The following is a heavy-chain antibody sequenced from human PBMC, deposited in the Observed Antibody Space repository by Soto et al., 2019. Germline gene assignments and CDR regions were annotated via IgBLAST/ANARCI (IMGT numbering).Heavy chain of an antibody. D-gene: IGHD6-13*01. CDR1: GFTFSSYA. V-gene: IGHV3-30-3*01. CDR2: ISYDGSNK. CDR3: ARDLYSSSNYYYYGMDV. Sequence: GSLRLSCAASGFTFSSYAMHWVRQAPGKGLEWVAVISYDGSNKYYADSVNGRFTISRDNSKNTLYLQMNSLRAEDTAVYYCARDLYSSSNYYYYGMDVWGQGTTVTVSS. J-gene: IGHJ6*02.